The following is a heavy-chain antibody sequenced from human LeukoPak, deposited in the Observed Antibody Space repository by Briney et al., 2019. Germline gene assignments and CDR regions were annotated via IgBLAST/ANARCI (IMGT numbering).Heavy chain of an antibody. CDR2: ISSSSSYI. J-gene: IGHJ4*02. CDR3: AREFDSSGYYPGENSFDY. D-gene: IGHD3-22*01. Sequence: GGSLRLSCAASGFTFSSYSMNWVRQAPEKGLEWVSSISSSSSYIYYADSVKKRLTMSRDNAKNSLYLQMNSLRAEDTAVYYCAREFDSSGYYPGENSFDYWGQGTLVTVST. CDR1: GFTFSSYS. V-gene: IGHV3-21*01.